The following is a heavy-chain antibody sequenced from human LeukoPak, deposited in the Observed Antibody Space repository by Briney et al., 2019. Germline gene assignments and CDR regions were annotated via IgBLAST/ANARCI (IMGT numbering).Heavy chain of an antibody. CDR2: ISAYNGNT. Sequence: ASVKVSCKASGYTFTSYDINWVRQATGQGLEWMGWISAYNGNTNYAQKLQGRVTMTTDTSTSTAYMELRSLRSDDTAVYYCARDGDFWSGYPAYFDYWGQGTLVTVSS. CDR3: ARDGDFWSGYPAYFDY. CDR1: GYTFTSYD. J-gene: IGHJ4*02. D-gene: IGHD3-3*01. V-gene: IGHV1-18*01.